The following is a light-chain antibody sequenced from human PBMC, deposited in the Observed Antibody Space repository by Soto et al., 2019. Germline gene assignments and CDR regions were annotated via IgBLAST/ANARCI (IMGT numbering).Light chain of an antibody. CDR2: EAS. J-gene: IGKJ1*01. Sequence: DLQMTQSPSTLSASVVDRFTITCRASQSISSWLAWYQHHPGKAPIALIYEASNLQSGVPSRFSGSGSGTEFSLTITSLQPEDFATYYCLQHYTYPRTFGQGTKVDIK. CDR1: QSISSW. CDR3: LQHYTYPRT. V-gene: IGKV1-5*01.